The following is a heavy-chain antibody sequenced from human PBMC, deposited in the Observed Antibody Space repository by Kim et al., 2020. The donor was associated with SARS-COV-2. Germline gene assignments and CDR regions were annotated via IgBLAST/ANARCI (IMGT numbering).Heavy chain of an antibody. J-gene: IGHJ4*02. D-gene: IGHD3-22*01. V-gene: IGHV3-9*01. CDR3: AKDWFSESSGYYSSVFEF. Sequence: VRGRFSISRDNARNSLYLQMNSLRAEDTAFYYCAKDWFSESSGYYSSVFEFWGQGTLVTVSS.